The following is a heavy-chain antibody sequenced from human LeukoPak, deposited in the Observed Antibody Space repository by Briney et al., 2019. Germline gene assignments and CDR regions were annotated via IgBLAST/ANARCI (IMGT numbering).Heavy chain of an antibody. J-gene: IGHJ4*02. Sequence: GGSLRLSCAASGYTFSSYDMHWVRQAPGKGLEWVAFIRYEGINKEYTESAKGRFTISRDNSKNTLFLEMNSLRAEDTAVYYCARRGVSSTDYWGQGTLVTVSS. V-gene: IGHV3-30*02. CDR1: GYTFSSYD. D-gene: IGHD6-19*01. CDR2: IRYEGINK. CDR3: ARRGVSSTDY.